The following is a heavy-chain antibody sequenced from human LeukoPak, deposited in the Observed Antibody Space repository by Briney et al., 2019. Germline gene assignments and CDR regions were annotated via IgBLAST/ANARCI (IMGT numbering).Heavy chain of an antibody. Sequence: SYDGSNKYYADSVKGRFTISRDNSKNTLYLQMSSLRAEDTAVYYCVKDRYYYDSSGYLDVWGQGTTVTVSS. D-gene: IGHD3-22*01. CDR3: VKDRYYYDSSGYLDV. CDR2: SYDGSNK. J-gene: IGHJ6*02. V-gene: IGHV3-30-3*02.